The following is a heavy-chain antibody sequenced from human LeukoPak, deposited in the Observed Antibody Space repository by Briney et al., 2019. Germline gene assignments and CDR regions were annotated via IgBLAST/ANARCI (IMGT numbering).Heavy chain of an antibody. V-gene: IGHV1-46*01. CDR3: ARDYYGSGSYYNFGWFDP. CDR1: GYTFTSYY. J-gene: IGHJ5*02. CDR2: INPSGGST. D-gene: IGHD3-10*01. Sequence: ASVKVSCKASGYTFTSYYMHWVRQAPGQGLEWMGIINPSGGSTSYAQKFQGRVTMTRDTSTSTVYMELSSLRSEDTAVYYCARDYYGSGSYYNFGWFDPWGREPWSPSPQ.